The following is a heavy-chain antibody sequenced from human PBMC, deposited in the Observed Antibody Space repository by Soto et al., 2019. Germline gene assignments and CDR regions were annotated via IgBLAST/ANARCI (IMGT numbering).Heavy chain of an antibody. D-gene: IGHD1-7*01. V-gene: IGHV3-74*01. J-gene: IGHJ3*01. Sequence: EVQLVDSGGGLVQPGGSLRLSCAASEFTFRSYWMHWVRQSPGKGLVWVSRISGDGSSTNYADSVKGRFTISRDNAKNTVYLQIDSLRAEATAVYYCARSLPGTYGAFDLWGQGTMVTVSS. CDR1: EFTFRSYW. CDR3: ARSLPGTYGAFDL. CDR2: ISGDGSST.